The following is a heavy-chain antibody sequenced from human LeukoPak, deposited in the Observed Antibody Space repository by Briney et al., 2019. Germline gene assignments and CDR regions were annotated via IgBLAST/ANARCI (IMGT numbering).Heavy chain of an antibody. CDR2: IYTSGST. D-gene: IGHD3-22*01. CDR1: GSPISSGSYY. CDR3: ARTWIVVVVGAFDI. V-gene: IGHV4-61*02. Sequence: SETLSLTCTVSGSPISSGSYYWSWIRQPAGKGLGWIGRIYTSGSTNYNPSLKSRVTISVDTSKNQFSLKLSSVTAADTAVYYCARTWIVVVVGAFDIWGQGTMVTVSS. J-gene: IGHJ3*02.